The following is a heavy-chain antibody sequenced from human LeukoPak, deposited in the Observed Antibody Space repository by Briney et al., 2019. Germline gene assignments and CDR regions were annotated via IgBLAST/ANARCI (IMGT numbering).Heavy chain of an antibody. CDR2: IYYSGST. D-gene: IGHD2-15*01. J-gene: IGHJ4*02. CDR3: ARDYWNYFDY. V-gene: IGHV4-59*01. Sequence: PSETLSLTCTVSGGSISSYYWSWIRQPPGKGLEWIGYIYYSGSTNYNPSLKSRVTISVDTSKNQFSLKLSSVTAADTAVYYCARDYWNYFDYWGQGTLVTVSS. CDR1: GGSISSYY.